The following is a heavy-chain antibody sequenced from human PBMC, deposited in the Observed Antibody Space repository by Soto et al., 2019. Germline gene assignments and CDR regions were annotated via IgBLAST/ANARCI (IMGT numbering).Heavy chain of an antibody. Sequence: GGSLRLSCAASGFTFSSYGMHWVRQAPGKGLEWVAVISYDGSNKYYADSVKGRFTISRDNSKNTLYLQMNSLGAEDTAVYYCANLGFRGYDYYLLSDAFDIWGQGTMVTVSS. CDR2: ISYDGSNK. D-gene: IGHD5-12*01. J-gene: IGHJ3*02. CDR3: ANLGFRGYDYYLLSDAFDI. CDR1: GFTFSSYG. V-gene: IGHV3-30*18.